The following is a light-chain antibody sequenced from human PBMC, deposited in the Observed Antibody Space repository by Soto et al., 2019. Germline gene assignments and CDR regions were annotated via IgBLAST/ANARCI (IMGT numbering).Light chain of an antibody. CDR1: NIGSKS. V-gene: IGLV3-21*02. CDR2: DDS. J-gene: IGLJ1*01. CDR3: QVWDTSGDHEV. Sequence: SYELTQPPSVSVAPGQTARISCGGSNIGSKSVHWYQQRPGQAPVLGVYDDSDRPSGIPERFSGSNSGNTATLTISRVEAGDEADYYCQVWDTSGDHEVFGTGTKVTVL.